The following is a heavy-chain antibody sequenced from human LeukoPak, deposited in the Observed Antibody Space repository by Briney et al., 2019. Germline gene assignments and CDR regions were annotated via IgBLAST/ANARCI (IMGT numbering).Heavy chain of an antibody. D-gene: IGHD6-25*01. J-gene: IGHJ4*02. CDR1: GGSISSSNYF. Sequence: SETLSLTCTVSGGSISSSNYFWAWVRQPPGKGLEWIATIYYSGSTYYNPSLKSRVTISVDTSKNQSSLKLSSVTAADTAVYYCARHAAYYFDYWGQGTLVTVSS. V-gene: IGHV4-39*01. CDR2: IYYSGST. CDR3: ARHAAYYFDY.